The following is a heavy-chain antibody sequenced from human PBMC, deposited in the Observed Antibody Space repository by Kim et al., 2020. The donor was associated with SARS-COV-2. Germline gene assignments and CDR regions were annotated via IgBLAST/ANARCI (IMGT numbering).Heavy chain of an antibody. D-gene: IGHD3-9*01. CDR3: ARDRDILGHGMDV. CDR1: GGSISSGGYY. J-gene: IGHJ6*02. V-gene: IGHV4-31*03. CDR2: IYYSGST. Sequence: SETLSLTCTVSGGSISSGGYYWSWIRQHPGKGLEWIGYIYYSGSTYYNPSLKSRVTISVDTSKNQFSLKLSSVTAADTAVYYCARDRDILGHGMDVWGQGTTVTVSS.